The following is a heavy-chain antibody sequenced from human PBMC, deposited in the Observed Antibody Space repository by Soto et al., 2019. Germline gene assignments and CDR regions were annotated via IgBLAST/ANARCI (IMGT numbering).Heavy chain of an antibody. J-gene: IGHJ6*02. CDR3: ARASRFGELYLYYYGMDV. V-gene: IGHV4-61*01. CDR2: IYYSGST. Sequence: SETLSLTCTVSGGSVSSGSYYWSWIRQPPGKGLEWIGYIYYSGSTNYNPSLKSRVTISVDTSKNQFSLKLSSVTAADTAVYYCARASRFGELYLYYYGMDVWGQGTTVTVSS. D-gene: IGHD3-10*01. CDR1: GGSVSSGSYY.